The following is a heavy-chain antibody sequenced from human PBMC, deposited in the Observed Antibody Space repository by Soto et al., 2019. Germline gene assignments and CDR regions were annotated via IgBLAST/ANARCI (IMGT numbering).Heavy chain of an antibody. CDR1: GGSVSSGSYY. CDR3: AREPDA. D-gene: IGHD2-8*01. J-gene: IGHJ4*02. CDR2: IYYSGST. V-gene: IGHV4-61*01. Sequence: SETLSLTCTVSGGSVSSGSYYWSWIRQPPGKGLEWIGYIYYSGSTNYNASLKSRVTISVDTSKNQFSLKLSSVTAADTAVYYCAREPDAWGQGTLVTVSS.